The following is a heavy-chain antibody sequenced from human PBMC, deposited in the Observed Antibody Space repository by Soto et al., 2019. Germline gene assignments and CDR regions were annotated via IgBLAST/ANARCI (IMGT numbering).Heavy chain of an antibody. CDR3: AKKAAAGYVDV. CDR2: FGGGGDI. Sequence: EVQLVESGGGLVQPGGSLRLSCAASGFTFSSYDMHWVRQVSGKGLEWVSTFGGGGDIYYSDSAKGRFTISRENAKNMVYLQMNSLRAGDTAVYFCAKKAAAGYVDVWGKGTTVTVSS. D-gene: IGHD6-25*01. V-gene: IGHV3-13*04. CDR1: GFTFSSYD. J-gene: IGHJ6*03.